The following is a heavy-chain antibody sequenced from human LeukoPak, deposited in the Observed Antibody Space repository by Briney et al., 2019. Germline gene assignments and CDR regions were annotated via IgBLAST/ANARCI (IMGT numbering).Heavy chain of an antibody. CDR1: GGSISSYY. V-gene: IGHV4-59*01. D-gene: IGHD1-26*01. J-gene: IGHJ6*03. CDR3: ARVVGATPPNGYYYYYMDV. Sequence: SETLSLTCTVSGGSISSYYWSWIRQPPGKGLEWIGYFYYSGCTNYNPSLKSRVTISVDTSKNQFSLKLSSVTAAGTAVYYCARVVGATPPNGYYYYYMDVWGKGSTVTVSS. CDR2: FYYSGCT.